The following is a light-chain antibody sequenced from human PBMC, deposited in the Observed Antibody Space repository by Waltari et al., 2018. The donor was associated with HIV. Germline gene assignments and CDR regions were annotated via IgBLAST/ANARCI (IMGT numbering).Light chain of an antibody. CDR2: SNK. CDR3: AAWDDSLNGWV. CDR1: SSNIGSNT. V-gene: IGLV1-44*01. Sequence: QSVLTQPPSASGTPGQRVTISCSGSSSNIGSNTVNWYQQLLGTAPKLLIYSNKQRPSGVPDRFSGSKSGTSASLAISGLQSEDGADYYCAAWDDSLNGWVFGGGTKLTVL. J-gene: IGLJ3*02.